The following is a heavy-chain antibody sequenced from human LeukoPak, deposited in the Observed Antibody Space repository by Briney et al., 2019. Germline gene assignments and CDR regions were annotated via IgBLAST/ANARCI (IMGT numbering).Heavy chain of an antibody. Sequence: ASVKVSCKASGYTFTSYDFNGVGQPSGQGLEWMGWINPNSGNTGYAPKFQGRATMTSNTSISTAYMEQSSLRSDDTAVYYCARKGPANYYYYYMDVWDKGTSVSVPS. J-gene: IGHJ6*03. CDR2: INPNSGNT. CDR3: ARKGPANYYYYYMDV. CDR1: GYTFTSYD. D-gene: IGHD2-2*01. V-gene: IGHV1-8*01.